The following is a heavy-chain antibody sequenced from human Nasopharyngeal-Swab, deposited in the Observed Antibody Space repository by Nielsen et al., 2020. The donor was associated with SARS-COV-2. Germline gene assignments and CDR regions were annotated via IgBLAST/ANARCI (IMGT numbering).Heavy chain of an antibody. CDR2: ISAGNGNT. V-gene: IGHV1-3*01. J-gene: IGHJ4*02. CDR3: ARAKYCSSTSCLRWGYFDY. Sequence: WVRQAPGQRLEWMGWISAGNGNTKYSQKFQGRVTITRDTSASTAYMELSSLRSEDTAVYYCARAKYCSSTSCLRWGYFDYWGQGTLVTVSS. D-gene: IGHD2-2*01.